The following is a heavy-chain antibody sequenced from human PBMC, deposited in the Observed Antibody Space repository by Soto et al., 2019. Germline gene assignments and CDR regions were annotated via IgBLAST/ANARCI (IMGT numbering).Heavy chain of an antibody. D-gene: IGHD2-15*01. CDR3: ARRGCSGTSCYSDY. CDR1: GGSISSSRYY. V-gene: IGHV4-39*01. Sequence: QLQLQESGPGLVKPSETLSLTCTVAGGSISSSRYYWGWFRQPPGKGLEWIGTISYSGKTYYNPSRKSRVTISVDTSKNQFSRKLSSVTAADTAVYFCARRGCSGTSCYSDYWGQGTLVTVSS. J-gene: IGHJ4*02. CDR2: ISYSGKT.